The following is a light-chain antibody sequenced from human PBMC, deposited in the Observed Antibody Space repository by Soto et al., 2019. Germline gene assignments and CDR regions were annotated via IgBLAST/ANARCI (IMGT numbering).Light chain of an antibody. CDR2: EVT. CDR3: SSHTSVNTRV. V-gene: IGLV2-14*01. CDR1: SSDVGTYDY. J-gene: IGLJ1*01. Sequence: SALTQPASVSGSPGQSIAISCTGTSSDVGTYDYVSWYQQYPDKAPKLIIYEVTQRPSGVSNCFSGSKSGNTASLTISGLQAEDEADYYCSSHTSVNTRVFGTGTKLTVL.